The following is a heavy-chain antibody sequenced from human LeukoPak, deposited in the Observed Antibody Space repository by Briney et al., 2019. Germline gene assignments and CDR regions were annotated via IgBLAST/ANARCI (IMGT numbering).Heavy chain of an antibody. Sequence: KLSGPTLVNPTQTLTLTCTFSGFSLSTSGVGVGWIRQPPGKALEWLALIYWDDDKRYSPSLKSRLTITKDTSKNQVVLIMTNVDPVDTATYFCAHGWADFTADSRYFDLWGRGTLVTVSS. CDR2: IYWDDDK. CDR1: GFSLSTSGVG. J-gene: IGHJ2*01. V-gene: IGHV2-5*02. D-gene: IGHD2-21*02. CDR3: AHGWADFTADSRYFDL.